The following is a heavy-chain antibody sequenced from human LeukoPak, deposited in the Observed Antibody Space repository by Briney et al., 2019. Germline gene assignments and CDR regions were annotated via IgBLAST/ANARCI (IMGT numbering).Heavy chain of an antibody. CDR2: IYYSGST. J-gene: IGHJ6*03. Sequence: SETLSLTCTVSGASVSGSPYYWGWIRQPPGKGLEWIGYIYYSGSTNYNPSLKSRVTISVDTSKNQFSLKLSSVTAADTAVYYCARIEAGIAVAGTAPRYYYYMDVWGKGTTVTVSS. CDR3: ARIEAGIAVAGTAPRYYYYMDV. D-gene: IGHD6-19*01. CDR1: GASVSGSPYY. V-gene: IGHV4-61*01.